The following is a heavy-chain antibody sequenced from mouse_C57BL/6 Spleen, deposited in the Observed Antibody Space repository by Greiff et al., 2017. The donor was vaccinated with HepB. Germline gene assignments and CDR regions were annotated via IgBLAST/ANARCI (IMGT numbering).Heavy chain of an antibody. CDR2: INPNNGGT. D-gene: IGHD2-1*01. J-gene: IGHJ1*03. CDR3: ARRGNYGYWYFDV. V-gene: IGHV1-26*01. Sequence: VQLQQSGPELVKPGASVKISCKASGYTFTDYYMNWVKQSHGKSLEWIGDINPNNGGTSYNQKFKGKATLTVDKSSSTAYMELRSLTSEDSAVYYCARRGNYGYWYFDVWGTGTTVTVSS. CDR1: GYTFTDYY.